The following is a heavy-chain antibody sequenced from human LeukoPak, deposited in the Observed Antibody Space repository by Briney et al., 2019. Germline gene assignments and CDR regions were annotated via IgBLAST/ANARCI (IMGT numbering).Heavy chain of an antibody. V-gene: IGHV3-23*01. D-gene: IGHD3-3*01. CDR1: GFTFSSYA. CDR3: AKYDFWSGYRYYYYYMDV. CDR2: IRGSGGST. J-gene: IGHJ6*03. Sequence: GGSLRLSCAASGFTFSSYAMSWVRQAPGKGLEWVSAIRGSGGSTYYADSVKGRFTISRDNSKNTLYLQMNSLRAEDTAVYYCAKYDFWSGYRYYYYYMDVWGKGTTVTVSS.